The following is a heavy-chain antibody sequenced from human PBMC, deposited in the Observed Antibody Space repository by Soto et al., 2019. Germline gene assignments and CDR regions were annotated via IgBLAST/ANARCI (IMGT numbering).Heavy chain of an antibody. Sequence: QVQLVESGGDVVQPGGTLRLSCVGSGFSFSAYSMHWVRQTPGEALEWVAVVSSNEVRKYYADSVRGRFTISRDNSMNTLFLQISSLRPEDTAVYYCATELELNRYFDYWGQGTLVTVSS. J-gene: IGHJ4*02. V-gene: IGHV3-30*14. CDR2: VSSNEVRK. CDR1: GFSFSAYS. CDR3: ATELELNRYFDY. D-gene: IGHD1-7*01.